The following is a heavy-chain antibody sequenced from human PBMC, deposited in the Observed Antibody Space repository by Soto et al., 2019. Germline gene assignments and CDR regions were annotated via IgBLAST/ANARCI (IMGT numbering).Heavy chain of an antibody. D-gene: IGHD2-8*02. J-gene: IGHJ5*02. Sequence: SETLSLTCTVSGGSISSYYCSWIRQPPGKGLEWIGYIYYSGSTNYNPSLKSRVTISVDTSKNQFSLKLSSVTAADTAVYYCARGPTGWFDPWGQGTLVTVSS. CDR2: IYYSGST. CDR1: GGSISSYY. V-gene: IGHV4-59*01. CDR3: ARGPTGWFDP.